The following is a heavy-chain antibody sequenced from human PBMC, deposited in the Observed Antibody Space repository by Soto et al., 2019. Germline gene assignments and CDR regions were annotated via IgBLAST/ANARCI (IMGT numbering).Heavy chain of an antibody. D-gene: IGHD2-2*01. J-gene: IGHJ4*02. CDR3: AREDSIIIPAVSDF. Sequence: LRLSCAASGFTFSSFWMTWVRQAPGKGLECVANIKGDGSEKFYADSVKGRFTISRDNAKNSVSLQMNTLRAEDTAVYYCAREDSIIIPAVSDFWGQGTQVTVSS. V-gene: IGHV3-7*01. CDR2: IKGDGSEK. CDR1: GFTFSSFW.